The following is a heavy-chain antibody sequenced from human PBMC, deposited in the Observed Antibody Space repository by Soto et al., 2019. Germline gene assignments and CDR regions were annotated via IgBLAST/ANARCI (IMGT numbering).Heavy chain of an antibody. V-gene: IGHV4-31*03. CDR3: ARVRQRLGLFDY. CDR1: GGSISSGAYY. CDR2: IYYNGGT. J-gene: IGHJ4*02. D-gene: IGHD5-12*01. Sequence: SETLSLTCTVSGGSISSGAYYWTWIRQHAGKGLEWIGYIYYNGGTYYNPSLESRITISIDTSESQFSLRLSSVTVADTAVYYCARVRQRLGLFDYWGQGTLVTVSS.